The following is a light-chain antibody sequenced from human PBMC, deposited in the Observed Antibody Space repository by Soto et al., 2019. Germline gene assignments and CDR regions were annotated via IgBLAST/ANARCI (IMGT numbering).Light chain of an antibody. CDR2: DVS. CDR3: SSYTNSRTLVV. Sequence: QSVLTQPASVSGSPGQSITISCTGSSSDVGGYNYVSWYQQHPGKAPKLMIYDVSSRPSGVSNRFSGSKSGNTASLTICGLQAEDEADYYCSSYTNSRTLVVFGGGTKVTVL. CDR1: SSDVGGYNY. V-gene: IGLV2-14*01. J-gene: IGLJ2*01.